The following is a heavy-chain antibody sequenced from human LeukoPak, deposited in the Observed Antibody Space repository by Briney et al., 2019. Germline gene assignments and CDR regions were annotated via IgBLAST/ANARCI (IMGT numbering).Heavy chain of an antibody. J-gene: IGHJ4*02. CDR3: ARTRWGSGWFFDY. Sequence: GGSLRLSCAPSGFTFSSYGMHWVRQAPGKGLEWVAVIWYDGSNKYYADSVKGRFTISRDNSKNTLYLQMNSLRAEDTAVYYCARTRWGSGWFFDYWGQGTLVTVSS. CDR1: GFTFSSYG. D-gene: IGHD6-19*01. CDR2: IWYDGSNK. V-gene: IGHV3-33*01.